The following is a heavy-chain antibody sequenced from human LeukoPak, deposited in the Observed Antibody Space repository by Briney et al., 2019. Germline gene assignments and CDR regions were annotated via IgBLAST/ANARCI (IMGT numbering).Heavy chain of an antibody. Sequence: ETLSLTCTGSGGSLSSYYWSWIRQPPGKGLEWVSSIYDSGATFYAASGKGRFTISRDDSKNTLYLQMNSLRADDTAVYYCARIQRAGYLSRYWGQGTLVTAAS. D-gene: IGHD3-9*01. CDR2: IYDSGAT. J-gene: IGHJ4*02. CDR1: GGSLSSYY. V-gene: IGHV3-53*01. CDR3: ARIQRAGYLSRY.